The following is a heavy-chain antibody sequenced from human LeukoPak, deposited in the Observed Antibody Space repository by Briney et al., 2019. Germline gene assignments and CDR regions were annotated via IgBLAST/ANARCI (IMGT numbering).Heavy chain of an antibody. Sequence: GGSLRLSCEVSGFTFSSHWMHWVRQAPGKGPVWVSRTNTDGSTTNYADSVKGRFTISRDNAKNTAYLQMNSLRAEDTAVYYCARARDLDDSSGYSFDYWGQGILVTVSS. CDR1: GFTFSSHW. J-gene: IGHJ4*02. CDR3: ARARDLDDSSGYSFDY. D-gene: IGHD3-22*01. CDR2: TNTDGSTT. V-gene: IGHV3-74*01.